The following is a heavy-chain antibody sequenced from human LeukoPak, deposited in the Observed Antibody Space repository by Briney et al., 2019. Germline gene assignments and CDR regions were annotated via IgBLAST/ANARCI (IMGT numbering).Heavy chain of an antibody. Sequence: GGSLRLSRAASGFTFSSYEMNWVRQAPGKGLEWVSYISSSGSTVYYADSVKGRFTISRDNAKNSLYLQMNSLRAEDTALYYCARANVDTAMVTPFDYWGQGTLVTVSS. J-gene: IGHJ4*02. CDR2: ISSSGSTV. D-gene: IGHD5-18*01. V-gene: IGHV3-48*03. CDR3: ARANVDTAMVTPFDY. CDR1: GFTFSSYE.